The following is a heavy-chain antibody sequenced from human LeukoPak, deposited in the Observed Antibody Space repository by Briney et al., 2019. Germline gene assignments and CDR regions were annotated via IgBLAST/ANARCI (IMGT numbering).Heavy chain of an antibody. CDR1: GFTFSIYW. CDR3: ARATMTDIVLDY. J-gene: IGHJ4*02. D-gene: IGHD2-21*02. V-gene: IGHV3-7*05. CDR2: MKEEGSEK. Sequence: PGGSLRLSCAASGFTFSIYWMTWVRQAPGKGLEWVAYMKEEGSEKYRVDSVQGRFTISRDNAKNSLYLQMNSLRAEDTAVYYCARATMTDIVLDYWGQGTLVTVSS.